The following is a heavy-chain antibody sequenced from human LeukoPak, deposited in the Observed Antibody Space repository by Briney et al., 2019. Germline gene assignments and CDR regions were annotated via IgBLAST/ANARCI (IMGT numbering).Heavy chain of an antibody. J-gene: IGHJ6*02. CDR2: INPSGGST. CDR3: ATGHGDYQSRYYYYYYGMDV. Sequence: ASVKVSCKASGYTFTSYYMHWVRQAPGQGLEWMGIINPSGGSTSYAQKFQGRVTMTRDTSTSTVYMELSSLRSEDTAVYYCATGHGDYQSRYYYYYYGMDVWGQGTTVTVSS. CDR1: GYTFTSYY. V-gene: IGHV1-46*01. D-gene: IGHD4-17*01.